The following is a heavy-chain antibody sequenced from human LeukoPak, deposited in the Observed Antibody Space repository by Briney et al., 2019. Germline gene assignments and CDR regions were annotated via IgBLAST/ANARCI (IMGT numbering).Heavy chain of an antibody. J-gene: IGHJ6*03. CDR1: GFTFSSCA. CDR3: ARDYSNHAGYVRYYYMDV. CDR2: ISSSSSYI. V-gene: IGHV3-21*01. Sequence: GGSLRLSCAASGFTFSSCAMSWVRQAPGKGLEWVSSISSSSSYIYYADSVKGRFTISRDNAKNSLYLQMNSLRAEDTAVYYCARDYSNHAGYVRYYYMDVWGKGTTVTVSS. D-gene: IGHD4-11*01.